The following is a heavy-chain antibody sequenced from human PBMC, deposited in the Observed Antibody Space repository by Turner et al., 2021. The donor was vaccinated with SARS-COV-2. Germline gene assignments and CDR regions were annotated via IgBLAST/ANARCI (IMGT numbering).Heavy chain of an antibody. CDR1: GGSISSSSYY. CDR2: IYYSGST. J-gene: IGHJ6*02. CDR3: LSLLVLFSASRFYMDF. Sequence: GGSISSSSYYWGWIRQPTGKGLEWIGSIYYSGSTYYNPSLKSRVTIAVDSFKSQFPLTLCWVNSGSDAWYSGLSLLVLFSASRFYMDFWGQGTPVTVSS. D-gene: IGHD2-21*01. V-gene: IGHV4-39*01.